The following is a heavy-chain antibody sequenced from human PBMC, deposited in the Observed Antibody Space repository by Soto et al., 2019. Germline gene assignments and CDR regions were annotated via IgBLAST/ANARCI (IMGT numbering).Heavy chain of an antibody. J-gene: IGHJ5*02. D-gene: IGHD6-6*01. CDR3: ARERPDGARLDP. Sequence: QVQLQESGPGLVKPSQTLSLTCTVSGGSISSGDYYWSWIRQPPGKGLEWIGYIYHSGSTYYNPSLTGRVPISVATSTTQFSLKLSSVTAAATAVYYCARERPDGARLDPWGQGTLVTVSS. V-gene: IGHV4-30-4*01. CDR2: IYHSGST. CDR1: GGSISSGDYY.